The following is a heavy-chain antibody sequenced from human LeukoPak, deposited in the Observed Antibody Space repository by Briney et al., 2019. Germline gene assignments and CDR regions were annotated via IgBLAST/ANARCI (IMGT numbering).Heavy chain of an antibody. CDR1: GGSISSGGYY. Sequence: SETLSLTCTVSGGSISSGGYYWSWIRQPPGKGLEWIGEINHSGSTNYNPSLKSRVTISVDTSKNQFSLKLSSVTAADTAVYYCASRSINWYRGNNWFDPWGQGTLVTVSS. CDR2: INHSGST. CDR3: ASRSINWYRGNNWFDP. J-gene: IGHJ5*02. V-gene: IGHV4-39*07. D-gene: IGHD1/OR15-1a*01.